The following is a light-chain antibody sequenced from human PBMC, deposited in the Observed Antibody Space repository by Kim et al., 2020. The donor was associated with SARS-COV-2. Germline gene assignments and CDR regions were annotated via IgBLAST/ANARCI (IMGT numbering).Light chain of an antibody. Sequence: SYELTQPPSVSVFPGQTATIACSGDELGDKYACWYQQKPGQSPVLVIYEGTERPSGIPERFSGSKSGTTATLTISGTQTLDEADYYCQAWDRRTVIFGGGTQLTV. J-gene: IGLJ2*01. V-gene: IGLV3-1*01. CDR3: QAWDRRTVI. CDR2: EGT. CDR1: ELGDKY.